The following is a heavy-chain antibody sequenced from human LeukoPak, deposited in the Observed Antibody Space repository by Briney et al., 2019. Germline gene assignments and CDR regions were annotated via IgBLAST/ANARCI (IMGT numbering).Heavy chain of an antibody. Sequence: GASVKVSCKASGYTFTSYGISWVRQAPGQGLEWMGWISAYNGNTNYAQKLQGRVTMTTDTSTSTAYMELRSLRSDDTAVYYCARHLPDSSGYYYGSYWYFDLWGRGTLVTVSS. CDR1: GYTFTSYG. CDR3: ARHLPDSSGYYYGSYWYFDL. CDR2: ISAYNGNT. D-gene: IGHD3-22*01. V-gene: IGHV1-18*01. J-gene: IGHJ2*01.